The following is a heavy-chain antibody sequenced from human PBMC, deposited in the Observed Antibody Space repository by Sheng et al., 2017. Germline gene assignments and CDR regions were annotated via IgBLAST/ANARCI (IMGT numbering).Heavy chain of an antibody. D-gene: IGHD3-16*01. CDR2: IIPIFGTA. V-gene: IGHV1-69*01. J-gene: IGHJ6*02. CDR1: GGTFSSYA. CDR3: ARNNLGLERYYYYGMDV. Sequence: QVQLVQSGAEVKKPGSSVKVSCKASGGTFSSYAISWVRQAPGQGLEWMGGIIPIFGTANYAQKFQGRVTITADESTSTAYMELSSLRSEDTAVYYCARNNLGLERYYYYGMDVWGQGTTVTVSS.